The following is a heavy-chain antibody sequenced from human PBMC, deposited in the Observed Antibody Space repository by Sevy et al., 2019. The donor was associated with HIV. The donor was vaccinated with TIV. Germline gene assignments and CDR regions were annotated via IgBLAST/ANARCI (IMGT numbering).Heavy chain of an antibody. CDR2: ITYDGSDK. D-gene: IGHD2-8*01. J-gene: IGHJ4*02. CDR1: GFTFSSYT. Sequence: GGSLRLSCAASGFTFSSYTMHWVRQAPGNGLEWVALITYDGSDKNYGDSLKGRFTISRDNSTNALYLQMNSLTPGDTAVYYCARDQYAGPNVSYLDYWAQGTLVTVSS. V-gene: IGHV3-30*04. CDR3: ARDQYAGPNVSYLDY.